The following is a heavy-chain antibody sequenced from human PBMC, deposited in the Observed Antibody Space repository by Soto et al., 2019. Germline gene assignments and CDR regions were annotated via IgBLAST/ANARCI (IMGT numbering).Heavy chain of an antibody. CDR2: ISSSSSTI. CDR3: ARGYWGSYLRTGFDY. D-gene: IGHD3-16*02. CDR1: GFTFSSYS. Sequence: EVQLVESGGGLVQPGGSLRLSCAASGFTFSSYSMNWVRQAPGKGLEWVSYISSSSSTIYYADSVKGRFTISRDNAKNSLYLQMNSLRDEDTAVYYCARGYWGSYLRTGFDYWGQGTLVTVSS. V-gene: IGHV3-48*02. J-gene: IGHJ4*02.